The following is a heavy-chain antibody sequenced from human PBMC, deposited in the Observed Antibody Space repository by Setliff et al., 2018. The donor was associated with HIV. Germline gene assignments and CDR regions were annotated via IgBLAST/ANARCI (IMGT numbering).Heavy chain of an antibody. CDR3: ARSTVTTGGSYYYGMDA. V-gene: IGHV1-3*01. J-gene: IGHJ6*02. CDR2: INAGKGNT. Sequence: ASVKVSCKASGYSFTRYAMHWVRQAPGQRLEWMGWINAGKGNTKYSQKLQGRVTITRDTSASIVYMDLSSLRSEDTAVYYCARSTVTTGGSYYYGMDAWGQGTTVTVSS. D-gene: IGHD4-17*01. CDR1: GYSFTRYA.